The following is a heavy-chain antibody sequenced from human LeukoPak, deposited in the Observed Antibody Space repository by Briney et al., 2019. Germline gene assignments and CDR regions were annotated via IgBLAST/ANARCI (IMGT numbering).Heavy chain of an antibody. CDR1: GFTFSEYW. CDR2: IKQDGGEK. CDR3: ARDKVVGATNFDS. D-gene: IGHD1-26*01. J-gene: IGHJ4*02. V-gene: IGHV3-7*01. Sequence: GGSLRLSCAASGFTFSEYWMAWVRQAPGKGREWVANIKQDGGEKYYVDSVKGRLTISRDNAENSLFLQMNGLRAQDTAVYYCARDKVVGATNFDSWGQGTLVSVSS.